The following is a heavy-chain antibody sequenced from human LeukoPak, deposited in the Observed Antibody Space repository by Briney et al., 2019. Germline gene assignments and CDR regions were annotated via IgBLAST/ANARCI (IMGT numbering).Heavy chain of an antibody. CDR2: ISSSSSYI. CDR3: AKAPTTVEYYFDY. V-gene: IGHV3-21*01. CDR1: GFTFSSYS. D-gene: IGHD4-23*01. Sequence: GGSLRLSCAASGFTFSSYSMNWVRQAPGKGLEWVSSISSSSSYIYYADSVKGRFTISRDNSKNTLYLQMNSLRAEDTAVYYCAKAPTTVEYYFDYWGQGTLVTVSS. J-gene: IGHJ4*02.